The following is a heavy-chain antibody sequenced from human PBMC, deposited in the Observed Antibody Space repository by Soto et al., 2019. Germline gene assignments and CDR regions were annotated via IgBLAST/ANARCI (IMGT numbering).Heavy chain of an antibody. Sequence: GGPLRLSCAASGFTFSSYSMNWVRQAPGKGLEWVSYISSSSSTIYYADSVKGRFTISRDNAKNSLYLQMNSLRDEDTAVYYCARDESCGGDCYSPFDYYYGMDVWGQGTTVTVSS. CDR2: ISSSSSTI. V-gene: IGHV3-48*02. J-gene: IGHJ6*02. CDR1: GFTFSSYS. D-gene: IGHD2-21*02. CDR3: ARDESCGGDCYSPFDYYYGMDV.